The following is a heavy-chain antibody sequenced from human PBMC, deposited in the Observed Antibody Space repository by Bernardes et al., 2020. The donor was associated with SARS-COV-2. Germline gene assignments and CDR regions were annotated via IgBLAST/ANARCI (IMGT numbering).Heavy chain of an antibody. CDR2: ISWNSGSI. V-gene: IGHV3-9*01. D-gene: IGHD6-13*01. Sequence: GGSLRLSCAASGFTFDDYAMHWVRQAPGKGLEWVSGISWNSGSIGYADSVKGRFTISRDNAKNSLYLQMNSLRAEDTAVYYCARGAAAAGDYWGQGTLVTVSS. CDR3: ARGAAAAGDY. CDR1: GFTFDDYA. J-gene: IGHJ4*02.